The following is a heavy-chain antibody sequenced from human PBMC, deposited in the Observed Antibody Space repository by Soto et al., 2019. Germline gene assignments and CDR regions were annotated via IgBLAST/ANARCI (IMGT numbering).Heavy chain of an antibody. Sequence: QLQLQESGPGLVKPSETLSLTCTVSGGSISSSSYYWGWIRQPPGKGLEWIGSIYDSGSTYYNPSLKSRVTISVDTSKNQFSLKLSSVTAADTAVYYCARPGVVVVAANEAFDIWGQGTMVTVSS. CDR3: ARPGVVVVAANEAFDI. CDR2: IYDSGST. V-gene: IGHV4-39*01. D-gene: IGHD2-15*01. J-gene: IGHJ3*02. CDR1: GGSISSSSYY.